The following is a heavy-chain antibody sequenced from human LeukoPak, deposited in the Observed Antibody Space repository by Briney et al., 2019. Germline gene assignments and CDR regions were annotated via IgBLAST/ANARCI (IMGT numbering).Heavy chain of an antibody. CDR3: ARVGSKLRGYYYYGMDV. V-gene: IGHV1-69*01. CDR2: IIPIFGTA. CDR1: GGTFISYA. Sequence: SVKVSCKASGGTFISYAISWVRQAPGQGLEWMGGIIPIFGTANYAQKFQGRVTITADESTSTAYMELSSLRSEDTAVYYCARVGSKLRGYYYYGMDVWGQGTTVTVSS. J-gene: IGHJ6*02. D-gene: IGHD1-26*01.